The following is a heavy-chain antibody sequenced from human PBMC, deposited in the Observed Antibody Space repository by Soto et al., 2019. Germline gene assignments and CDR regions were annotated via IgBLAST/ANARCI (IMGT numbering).Heavy chain of an antibody. J-gene: IGHJ5*02. CDR1: GYTFTSYA. Sequence: GASVKVSCKASGYTFTSYAMHWVRQAPGQRLEWMGWINAGNGNTKYSQKFQGRVTITRDTSASTAYMELSSLRSEDTAVYYCARGIDYNILAGYNNWFDPWGQGTLVTVSS. D-gene: IGHD3-9*01. CDR2: INAGNGNT. V-gene: IGHV1-3*01. CDR3: ARGIDYNILAGYNNWFDP.